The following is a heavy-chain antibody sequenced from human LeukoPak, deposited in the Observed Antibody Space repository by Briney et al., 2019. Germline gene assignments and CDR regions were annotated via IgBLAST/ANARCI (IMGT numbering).Heavy chain of an antibody. CDR3: AELGITMIGGV. J-gene: IGHJ6*04. Sequence: PGGSLRLSCAASGFTFSSYEMNWVRQAPGKGLEWVSYISSSGSTIYYADSVKGRFTNSRDNAKNSLYLQMNSLRAEVTAGYYCAELGITMIGGVWGKETTVTISS. CDR2: ISSSGSTI. V-gene: IGHV3-48*03. D-gene: IGHD3-10*02. CDR1: GFTFSSYE.